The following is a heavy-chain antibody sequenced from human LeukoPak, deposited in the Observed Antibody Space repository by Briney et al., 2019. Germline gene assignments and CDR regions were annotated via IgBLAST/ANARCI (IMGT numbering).Heavy chain of an antibody. D-gene: IGHD6-19*01. V-gene: IGHV3-23*01. CDR3: AINTRGYSSGWYEY. CDR1: GFTFSSYA. CDR2: IRGSGGST. Sequence: GGSLRLSCAASGFTFSSYAMSWVRQAPGKGLEWVSAIRGSGGSTYYADSVKGRFTISRDNSKDTLYLQMNSLRAEDTAVYYCAINTRGYSSGWYEYWGQGTLVTVSS. J-gene: IGHJ4*02.